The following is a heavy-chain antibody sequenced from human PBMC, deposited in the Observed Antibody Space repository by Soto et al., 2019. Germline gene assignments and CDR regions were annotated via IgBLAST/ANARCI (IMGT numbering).Heavy chain of an antibody. CDR3: ARGLPYCSGGSCYNWFDP. D-gene: IGHD2-15*01. Sequence: DSVKVSCKASGYTFTSYYSNWVRQATGQGLGWMGWMNPNSGNTGYAQKFQGRVTMTRNTSISTAYMELSSLRSEDTAVYYCARGLPYCSGGSCYNWFDPWGQGTLVTVSS. CDR1: GYTFTSYY. V-gene: IGHV1-8*01. CDR2: MNPNSGNT. J-gene: IGHJ5*02.